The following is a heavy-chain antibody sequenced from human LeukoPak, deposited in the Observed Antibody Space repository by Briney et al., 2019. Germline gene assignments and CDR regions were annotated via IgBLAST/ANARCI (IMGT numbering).Heavy chain of an antibody. J-gene: IGHJ5*02. Sequence: SETLSLTCNVSDGSITTSSFYWGWVRQTPGKGLEWIGTFYYTGDTFYNRSLKSRVTITVDTSKDQFFLALSSVTAADTAVYYCVRGHGSVAGPGDWFDPWGPGILVTVSS. V-gene: IGHV4-39*01. CDR1: DGSITTSSFY. D-gene: IGHD6-19*01. CDR3: VRGHGSVAGPGDWFDP. CDR2: FYYTGDT.